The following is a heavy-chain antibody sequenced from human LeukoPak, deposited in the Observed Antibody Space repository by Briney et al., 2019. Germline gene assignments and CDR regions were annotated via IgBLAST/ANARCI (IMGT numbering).Heavy chain of an antibody. CDR2: IWYDGSNK. V-gene: IGHV3-33*01. D-gene: IGHD1-26*01. J-gene: IGHJ3*02. Sequence: GGSLRLSCAASGFTFSSYGMHWVRQAPGKGLEWVAVIWYDGSNKYYADSVKGRFTISRDNSKNTLYLQMNSLRVEDTAVYYCARLHSGRYYGDAFDIWGQGTMVTVSS. CDR3: ARLHSGRYYGDAFDI. CDR1: GFTFSSYG.